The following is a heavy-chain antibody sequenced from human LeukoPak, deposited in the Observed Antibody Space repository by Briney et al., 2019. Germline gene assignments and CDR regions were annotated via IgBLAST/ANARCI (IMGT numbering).Heavy chain of an antibody. Sequence: SETLSLTCSVSGASITTTNFWWTWIRQSPGRGLEWIGYIHDRGSDKYNPALESRATLSVDTSKNQFSLKLNSVTTADTAVYYCARYGLVEFRNAFQYWGQGILVSVSS. CDR2: IHDRGSD. J-gene: IGHJ1*01. CDR3: ARYGLVEFRNAFQY. D-gene: IGHD6-6*01. CDR1: GASITTTNFW. V-gene: IGHV4-61*01.